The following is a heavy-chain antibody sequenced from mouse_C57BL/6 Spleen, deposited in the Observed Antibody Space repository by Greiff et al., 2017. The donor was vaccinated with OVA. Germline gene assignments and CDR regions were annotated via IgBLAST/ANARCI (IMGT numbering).Heavy chain of an antibody. CDR1: GYTFTSYW. J-gene: IGHJ2*01. V-gene: IGHV1-52*01. Sequence: QVQLQQSGAELVRPGSSVKLSCKASGYTFTSYWMHWVKQRPIQGLEWIGNIDPSDSETHYNQKFKDKATLTVDKSSSTAYMQLSSLTSEDSAVYYCARYSSGYDYWGQGTTLTVSS. CDR2: IDPSDSET. CDR3: ARYSSGYDY. D-gene: IGHD3-2*02.